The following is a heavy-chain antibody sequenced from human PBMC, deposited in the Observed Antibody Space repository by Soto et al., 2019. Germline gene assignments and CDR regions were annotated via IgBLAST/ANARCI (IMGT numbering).Heavy chain of an antibody. CDR2: INAGNGNT. D-gene: IGHD3-10*01. CDR3: ARTRSVRGVIIYYYYYGMDV. Sequence: ASVKVSCKASGYTFTSYAMHWVRQAPGQRLEWMGWINAGNGNTKYSQKFQGRVTITRDTSASTAYMELSSLRSEDTAVYYCARTRSVRGVIIYYYYYGMDVWGQGTTVTVSS. J-gene: IGHJ6*02. V-gene: IGHV1-3*01. CDR1: GYTFTSYA.